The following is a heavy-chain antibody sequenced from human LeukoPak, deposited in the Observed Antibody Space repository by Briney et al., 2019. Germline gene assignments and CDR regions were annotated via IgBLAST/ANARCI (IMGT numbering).Heavy chain of an antibody. CDR3: ASGPIAAAGTRGDY. CDR1: GFTFSNTW. CDR2: IHSDGIST. J-gene: IGHJ4*02. V-gene: IGHV3-74*03. Sequence: PGGSLRLSCAASGFTFSNTWMHWVRQAPGKGLVWVSRIHSDGISTTYADSVKGRFTISRDNAKNTLYLQMNSLRAEDTAVYYCASGPIAAAGTRGDYWGQGTLVTVSS. D-gene: IGHD6-13*01.